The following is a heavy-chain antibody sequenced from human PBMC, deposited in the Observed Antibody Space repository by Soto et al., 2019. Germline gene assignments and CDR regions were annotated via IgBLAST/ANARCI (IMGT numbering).Heavy chain of an antibody. CDR2: INPGNGNT. J-gene: IGHJ2*01. CDR1: GYTFSNYA. CDR3: AREQVVVATTPHWYFDL. Sequence: VASVKVSCKASGYTFSNYAMHWVRQAPGQRLEWMGWINPGNGNTKYSQKFQGRVTISRDTSASTAYMELSSLRSEDTAVYYCAREQVVVATTPHWYFDLWGRGTLVTVSS. V-gene: IGHV1-3*01. D-gene: IGHD2-15*01.